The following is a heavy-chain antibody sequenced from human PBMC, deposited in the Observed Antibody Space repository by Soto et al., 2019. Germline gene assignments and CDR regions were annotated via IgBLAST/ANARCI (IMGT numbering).Heavy chain of an antibody. V-gene: IGHV2-5*02. J-gene: IGHJ3*02. CDR2: IYWDDDK. CDR1: GFSLSTSGVG. D-gene: IGHD3-10*01. Sequence: GSGPTLVNPTQTLTLTCTFSGFSLSTSGVGVGWIRQPPGKALEWLALIYWDDDKRYSPSLNNRLTITKGTSKNQVVLTMTNMDPVDTATYYCAHRSDGSGSYPTAAFDIWGQGTLVTVSS. CDR3: AHRSDGSGSYPTAAFDI.